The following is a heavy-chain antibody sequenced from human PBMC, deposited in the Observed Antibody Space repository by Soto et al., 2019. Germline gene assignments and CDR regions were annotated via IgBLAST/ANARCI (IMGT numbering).Heavy chain of an antibody. J-gene: IGHJ6*02. Sequence: QSGGSLRLSCTAYGFTFGDYAMSWVRQAPGKGLEWVGFIRSKAYGGTTEYPASVKGRFTISRDDSKSIAYLQMNSLKTEDTAVYYCTREDSSGWPRYYYYYGMDVWGQGTTVTVSS. V-gene: IGHV3-49*04. D-gene: IGHD6-19*01. CDR1: GFTFGDYA. CDR3: TREDSSGWPRYYYYYGMDV. CDR2: IRSKAYGGTT.